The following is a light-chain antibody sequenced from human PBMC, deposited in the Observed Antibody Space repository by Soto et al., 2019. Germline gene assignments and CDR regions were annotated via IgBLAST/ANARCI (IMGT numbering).Light chain of an antibody. Sequence: EIVLTQSPGTLSLSPGDRATLSCRTSQSVSSSFLAWYQHKPGQAPRLLIFGESNRAAGIPDRLSGSRSGTDLNLTIDRLEPKDFAVYYCQIYGSSSITCGQGTRLEIK. V-gene: IGKV3-20*01. CDR2: GES. J-gene: IGKJ5*01. CDR3: QIYGSSSIT. CDR1: QSVSSSF.